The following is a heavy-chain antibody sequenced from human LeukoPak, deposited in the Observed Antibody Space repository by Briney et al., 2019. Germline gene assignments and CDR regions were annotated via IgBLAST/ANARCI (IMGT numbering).Heavy chain of an antibody. Sequence: SETLSLTFTVSGGSISSYYWSWIRQPPGKGLEWIGYIYYSGSTNYNPSLKSRVTISVDTSKNQFSLKLSSVTAADTAVYYCARGRSQGIAAAGSGFDYWGQGTLVTVSS. V-gene: IGHV4-59*01. CDR1: GGSISSYY. CDR2: IYYSGST. J-gene: IGHJ4*02. CDR3: ARGRSQGIAAAGSGFDY. D-gene: IGHD6-13*01.